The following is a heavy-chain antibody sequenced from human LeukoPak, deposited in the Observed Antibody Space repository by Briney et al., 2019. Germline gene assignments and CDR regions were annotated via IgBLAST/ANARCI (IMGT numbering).Heavy chain of an antibody. J-gene: IGHJ4*02. CDR1: DDSISDYY. CDR2: FHNSGTS. D-gene: IGHD3-16*01. CDR3: TRGAGWLIDY. V-gene: IGHV4-59*01. Sequence: SETPSLTCTVSDDSISDYYRGWSRQPPGKGLEWIGYFHNSGTSTYNPSLKSRVTISADTSKNQFSLKLNSLTTADTAVYYCTRGAGWLIDYWGQGILVSVSS.